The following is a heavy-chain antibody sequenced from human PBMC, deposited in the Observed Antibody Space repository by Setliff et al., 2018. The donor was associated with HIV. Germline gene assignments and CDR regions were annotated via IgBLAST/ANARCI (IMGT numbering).Heavy chain of an antibody. CDR1: GFTFSSYS. CDR3: ASHFGYCSSTSCEGY. D-gene: IGHD2-2*01. V-gene: IGHV3-21*01. J-gene: IGHJ4*02. CDR2: ISSSSSYI. Sequence: GGSLRLSCAASGFTFSSYSMNWVRQAPGKGLEWVSSISSSSSYIYYADSVKGRFTISRVNAKNSLYLQMNGLRAEDTAVYYCASHFGYCSSTSCEGYWGQGALVTVSS.